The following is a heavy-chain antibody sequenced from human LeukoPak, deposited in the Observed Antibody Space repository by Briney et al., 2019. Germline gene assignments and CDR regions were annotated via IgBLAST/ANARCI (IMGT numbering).Heavy chain of an antibody. CDR3: ARGTAEWFGELLFYAFDI. D-gene: IGHD3-10*01. V-gene: IGHV3-21*01. CDR1: GFTFSSYW. Sequence: PGGSLRLSCAAAGFTFSSYWMNWVRQAPGKGLEWVSSISSSSSYIYYADSVKGRFTISRDNAKNSLYLQMNSLRAEDTAVYYCARGTAEWFGELLFYAFDIWGQGTMVTVSS. CDR2: ISSSSSYI. J-gene: IGHJ3*02.